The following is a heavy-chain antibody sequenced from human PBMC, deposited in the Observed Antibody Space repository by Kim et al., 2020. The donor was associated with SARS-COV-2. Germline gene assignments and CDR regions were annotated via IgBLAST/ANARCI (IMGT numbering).Heavy chain of an antibody. CDR3: ARGPRWPQIQYYFDY. J-gene: IGHJ4*01. CDR2: IFYSGTT. CDR1: AESIARSSYY. Sequence: WETLSLTCTVSAESIARSSYYWGSIRQSPGKGLEWIGSIFYSGTTYYNPSFMIRGTMSVDTSKKQFSLKVRSVTAADTAAYYCARGPRWPQIQYYFDYWG. V-gene: IGHV4-39*07.